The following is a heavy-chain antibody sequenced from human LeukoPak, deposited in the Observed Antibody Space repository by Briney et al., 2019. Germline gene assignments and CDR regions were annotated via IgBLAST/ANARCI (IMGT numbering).Heavy chain of an antibody. CDR1: GVSIATHY. Sequence: SETLSLTCNVSGVSIATHYWSWIRQSPGKGLEWIRYIYYSGSTNYNPSLKSRVTISVDTSKNQFSLKLSSVTAADTAVYYCARTTEAHSWRTRYYDYYMDVWGKGTTVTVSS. D-gene: IGHD6-13*01. CDR3: ARTTEAHSWRTRYYDYYMDV. J-gene: IGHJ6*03. CDR2: IYYSGST. V-gene: IGHV4-59*11.